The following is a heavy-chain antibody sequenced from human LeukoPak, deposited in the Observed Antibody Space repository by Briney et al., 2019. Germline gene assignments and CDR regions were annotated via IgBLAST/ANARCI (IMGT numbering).Heavy chain of an antibody. J-gene: IGHJ1*01. CDR2: ISGGGDNT. D-gene: IGHD1-1*01. CDR3: AKPVDGASVQRYFQH. CDR1: GVTFSRYA. V-gene: IGHV3-23*01. Sequence: GGSLRLSCAASGVTFSRYAMSWVRQAPGKGLEWVSAISGGGDNTYYADSVRGRFTISRDNSKNTLFLQMNSLRAEDTAIYYCAKPVDGASVQRYFQHWGQGTLVTVSS.